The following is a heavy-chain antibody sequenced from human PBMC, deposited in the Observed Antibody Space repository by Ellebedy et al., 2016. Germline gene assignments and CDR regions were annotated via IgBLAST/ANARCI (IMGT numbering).Heavy chain of an antibody. CDR3: ARNATGWYFDY. D-gene: IGHD6-19*01. V-gene: IGHV4-39*01. Sequence: SETLSLTCTVSGGSMTGIHYYWGWIRQPPGKGLEWIGSVYYSGSTGYNPSLKSQITMSVDTSKNQFSVHLRSVTAADTAVYYCARNATGWYFDYWGQGALVTVSS. CDR2: VYYSGST. J-gene: IGHJ4*01. CDR1: GGSMTGIHYY.